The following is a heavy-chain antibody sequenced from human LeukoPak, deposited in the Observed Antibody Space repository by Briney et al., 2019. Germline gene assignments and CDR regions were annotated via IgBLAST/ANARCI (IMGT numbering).Heavy chain of an antibody. Sequence: SETLSLTCTVSGGSISSGGYYWSWIRQHPGKGLEWIGYIYYSGSTYYNPSLKSRVTISVDTSKNQFSLKLSSVTAADTAVYYCAGDNSDFDEYAFDIWGQGTMVTVSS. CDR1: GGSISSGGYY. CDR2: IYYSGST. J-gene: IGHJ3*02. CDR3: AGDNSDFDEYAFDI. D-gene: IGHD1-1*01. V-gene: IGHV4-31*03.